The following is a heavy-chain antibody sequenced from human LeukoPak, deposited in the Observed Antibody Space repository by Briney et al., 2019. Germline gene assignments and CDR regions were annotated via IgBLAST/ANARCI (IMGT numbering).Heavy chain of an antibody. D-gene: IGHD4-17*01. CDR3: ARELVAVTAARRYFDY. J-gene: IGHJ4*02. CDR1: GGSFSGYY. Sequence: PSETLSLTCAVYGGSFSGYYWSWIRQPPGKGLEWIGEINHSGSTNYNPSLKSRVTISVDTSKNQFSLKLSSVTAADTAVYYCARELVAVTAARRYFDYWGQGTLVTVSS. V-gene: IGHV4-34*01. CDR2: INHSGST.